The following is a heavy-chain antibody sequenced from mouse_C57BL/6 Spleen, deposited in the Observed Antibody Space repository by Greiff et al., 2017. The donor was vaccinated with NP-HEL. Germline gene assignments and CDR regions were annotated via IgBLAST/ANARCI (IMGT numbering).Heavy chain of an antibody. V-gene: IGHV5-6*01. CDR3: ARQGGSTMITTGTSYWYFDV. J-gene: IGHJ1*03. CDR2: ISSGGSYT. Sequence: EVQLQESGGDLVKPGGSLKLSCAASGFTFSSYGMSWVRQTPDKRLEWVATISSGGSYTYYPDSVKGRFTISRDNAKNTLYLQMSSLKSEDTAMYYCARQGGSTMITTGTSYWYFDVWGTGTTVTVSS. CDR1: GFTFSSYG. D-gene: IGHD2-4*01.